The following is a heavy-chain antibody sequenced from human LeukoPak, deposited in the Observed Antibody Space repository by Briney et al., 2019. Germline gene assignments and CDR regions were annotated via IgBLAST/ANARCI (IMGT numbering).Heavy chain of an antibody. CDR2: IYSGGST. CDR3: AREGQGVEKFDY. J-gene: IGHJ4*02. Sequence: PGGSLRLSCATSGFTVSSNYMSWVRQAPGKGLEWVSVIYSGGSTYYADSVKGRFTISRDNSKNTLYLQMNSLRAEDTAVYYCAREGQGVEKFDYWGQGTLVTVSS. V-gene: IGHV3-66*02. CDR1: GFTVSSNY.